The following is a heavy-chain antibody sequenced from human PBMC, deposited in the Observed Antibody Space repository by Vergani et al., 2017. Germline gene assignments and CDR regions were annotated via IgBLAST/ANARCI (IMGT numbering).Heavy chain of an antibody. Sequence: QVQLVQSGAEVKKPGSSVKVSCKASGGTFSSYAISWVRQAPGQGREWMGGIIPIFGTANYAQKFQGRVTITADESTSTAYMELSSLRSEDTAVYYCARDRYCSSTSCSPGWFDPWGQGTLVTVSS. CDR2: IIPIFGTA. D-gene: IGHD2-2*01. CDR1: GGTFSSYA. V-gene: IGHV1-69*13. J-gene: IGHJ5*02. CDR3: ARDRYCSSTSCSPGWFDP.